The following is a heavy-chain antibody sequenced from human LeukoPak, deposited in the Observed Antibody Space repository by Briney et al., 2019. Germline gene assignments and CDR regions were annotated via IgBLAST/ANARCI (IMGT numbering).Heavy chain of an antibody. D-gene: IGHD3-22*01. CDR2: ISGYNGYT. J-gene: IGHJ5*02. Sequence: ASVKVSFKVSGYTFTIYGISRVRQAPGQGREWMGWISGYNGYTHYANNHQGRDTITTDTSTSTAYMELRSLSSDATAVYYCARDEARYSSGYYPIWFDPWGQGTLVTVSS. CDR1: GYTFTIYG. CDR3: ARDEARYSSGYYPIWFDP. V-gene: IGHV1-18*01.